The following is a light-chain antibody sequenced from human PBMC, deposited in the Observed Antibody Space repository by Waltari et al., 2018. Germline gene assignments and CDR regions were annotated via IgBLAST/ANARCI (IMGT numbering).Light chain of an antibody. V-gene: IGKV1-5*03. J-gene: IGKJ1*01. CDR1: QSISNS. CDR2: KAS. CDR3: QQYNTYPAT. Sequence: DIQLTQSPSTLSASVGDRVIITCRASQSISNSLAWYQQKPGKAPNLLIYKASSLESGVPSRFSGSGSGTEFTLTISSLQPDDFAIYSCQQYNTYPATFGQGTKVEIK.